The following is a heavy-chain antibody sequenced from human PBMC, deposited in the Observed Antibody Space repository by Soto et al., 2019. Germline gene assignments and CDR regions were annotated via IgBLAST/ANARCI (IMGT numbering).Heavy chain of an antibody. CDR2: ISTTSGTI. CDR3: ARSLGFYYGVDL. V-gene: IGHV3-48*02. Sequence: EAQLVESGGGLVHPGGSMRLSCTGSDFPFNSYNMNWVRQAPGKGLEWIAYISTTSGTIYYADPVKGRFTISRDNAKNSLFLQMDSLRDEDTAVYFCARSLGFYYGVDLWGQGTTVTVSS. CDR1: DFPFNSYN. D-gene: IGHD7-27*01. J-gene: IGHJ6*02.